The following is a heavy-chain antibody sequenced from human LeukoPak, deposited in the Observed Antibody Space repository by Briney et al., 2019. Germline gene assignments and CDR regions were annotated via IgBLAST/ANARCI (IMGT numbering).Heavy chain of an antibody. Sequence: GGSLRLSCSASGFTFSSYAMHWVRRAPGKGLEWVAVISYDGSNKYYADSVKGRFTISRDNSKNTLYLQMNSLRAEDTAVYYCARDRGIWFGELLYHFDYWGQGTLVTVSS. D-gene: IGHD3-10*01. CDR1: GFTFSSYA. V-gene: IGHV3-30-3*01. CDR2: ISYDGSNK. CDR3: ARDRGIWFGELLYHFDY. J-gene: IGHJ4*02.